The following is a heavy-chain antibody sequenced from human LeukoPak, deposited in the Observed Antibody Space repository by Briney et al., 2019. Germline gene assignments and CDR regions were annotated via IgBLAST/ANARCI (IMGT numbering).Heavy chain of an antibody. V-gene: IGHV4-59*01. J-gene: IGHJ4*02. CDR3: ARQGAAAGTNFDY. CDR2: IYYSGST. Sequence: PSETLSLTCTVSGSSISSYYWSWIRQPPGKGLEWIGYIYYSGSTNYNPSLKSRVTISVDTSKNQFSLKLSSVTAADTAVYYCARQGAAAGTNFDYWGQGTLVTVSS. CDR1: GSSISSYY. D-gene: IGHD6-13*01.